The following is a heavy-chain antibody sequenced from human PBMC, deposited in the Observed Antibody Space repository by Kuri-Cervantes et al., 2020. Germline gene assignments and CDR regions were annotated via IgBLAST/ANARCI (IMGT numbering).Heavy chain of an antibody. D-gene: IGHD3-10*01. Sequence: ASVKVSCKASGYTFTGYYMHWVRQAPGQGLEWMGWINPNSGGTNYAQKFQGRVTMTRDTSISTAYMELSRLRSDDTAVYYCARDVPLSGSGSYEDYYGMDVWGQGTTVTVSS. CDR2: INPNSGGT. V-gene: IGHV1-2*02. CDR1: GYTFTGYY. CDR3: ARDVPLSGSGSYEDYYGMDV. J-gene: IGHJ6*02.